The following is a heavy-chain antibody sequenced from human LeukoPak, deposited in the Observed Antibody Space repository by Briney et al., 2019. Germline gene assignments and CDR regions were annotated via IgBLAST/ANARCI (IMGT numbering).Heavy chain of an antibody. CDR3: VRYGLDV. CDR2: IDPTDSYI. CDR1: GYSFTNRW. J-gene: IGHJ6*02. Sequence: GESLQISCKAPGYSFTNRWIGWVRQMPGKGLEWMGRIDPTDSYINYRTSFQGHVTISADKSISTAYLQWRSLKASDTAIYYCVRYGLDVWGQGATVTV. D-gene: IGHD3-3*01. V-gene: IGHV5-10-1*01.